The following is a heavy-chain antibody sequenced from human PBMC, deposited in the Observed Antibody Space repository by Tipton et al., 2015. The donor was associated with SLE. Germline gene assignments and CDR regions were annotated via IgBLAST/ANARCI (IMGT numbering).Heavy chain of an antibody. CDR2: IYYSEYT. CDR3: ARGLIAAAGQSRWFDP. CDR1: GGSISSVSYY. J-gene: IGHJ5*02. Sequence: GLVKPSETLSLTCTVSGGSISSVSYYWGWIRQPPGKGLEWIGYIYYSEYTNYNPSLKSRVTISVDTSKNQFSLKLSSVTAADAAVYYCARGLIAAAGQSRWFDPWGQGTLVTVSS. D-gene: IGHD6-13*01. V-gene: IGHV4-61*01.